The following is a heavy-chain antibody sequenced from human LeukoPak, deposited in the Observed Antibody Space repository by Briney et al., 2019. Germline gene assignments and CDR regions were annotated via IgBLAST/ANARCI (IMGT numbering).Heavy chain of an antibody. Sequence: TGGSLRLSCAASGFTFSSYAMHWVRQAPGKGLEWVAVISYDGSNKYYADSVKGRFTISRDNSKNTLYLQMNSLRAEDTAVYYCARSNSEGGVGDNWFDPWGQGTLVTVSS. CDR2: ISYDGSNK. V-gene: IGHV3-30-3*01. J-gene: IGHJ5*02. D-gene: IGHD1-26*01. CDR1: GFTFSSYA. CDR3: ARSNSEGGVGDNWFDP.